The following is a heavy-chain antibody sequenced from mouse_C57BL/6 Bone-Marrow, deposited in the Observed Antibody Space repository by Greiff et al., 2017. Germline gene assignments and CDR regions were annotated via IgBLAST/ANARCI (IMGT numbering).Heavy chain of an antibody. CDR3: ARSYYGNYFDY. CDR1: GYTFTSYW. V-gene: IGHV1-52*01. J-gene: IGHJ2*01. D-gene: IGHD1-1*01. CDR2: IDPSDSET. Sequence: VKLQPPGAELVRPGSSVTLSCKASGYTFTSYWMHWVQPRPIQGLEWIGNIDPSDSETHYNQKFKDKATLTVDKSSSTAYMQLSSLTSEDSAVYYCARSYYGNYFDYWGQGTTLTVSS.